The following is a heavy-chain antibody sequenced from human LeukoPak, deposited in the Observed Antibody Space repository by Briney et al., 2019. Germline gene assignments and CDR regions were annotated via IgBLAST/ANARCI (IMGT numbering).Heavy chain of an antibody. CDR3: AREVPREKIVVVKGGLADDY. Sequence: PSETLSLTCTVSGGSISSSSYYWGWIRQPPGKGLEWIGSIYYSGSTYYNPSLKSRVTISVDTSKNQFSLKLSSVTAADTAVYYCAREVPREKIVVVKGGLADDYWGQGTLVTVSS. V-gene: IGHV4-39*02. CDR1: GGSISSSSYY. D-gene: IGHD3-22*01. J-gene: IGHJ4*02. CDR2: IYYSGST.